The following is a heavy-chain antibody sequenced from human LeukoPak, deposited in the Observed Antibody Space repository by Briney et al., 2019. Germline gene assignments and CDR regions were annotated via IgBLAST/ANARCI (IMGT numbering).Heavy chain of an antibody. Sequence: AVRVSCKASGGTFRSYAISWVRQGPGQGGEWMGRIIPMFGIANYAQKLQGRVTITADKSTSTAYMELSSLRSEDTAVYYCANTNYYDSSGYHVYYFDYWGQGTLLTVSS. D-gene: IGHD3-22*01. V-gene: IGHV1-69*04. CDR3: ANTNYYDSSGYHVYYFDY. CDR2: IIPMFGIA. J-gene: IGHJ4*02. CDR1: GGTFRSYA.